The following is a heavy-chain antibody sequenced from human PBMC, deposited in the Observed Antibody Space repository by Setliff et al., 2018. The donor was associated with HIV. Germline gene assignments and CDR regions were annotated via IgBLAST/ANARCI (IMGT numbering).Heavy chain of an antibody. J-gene: IGHJ3*02. Sequence: GGSLRLSCVASGFTLDDYVMHWVRQAPGKGLEWVSGISWSSGSIDSADSVKGRFTISRDNAKNSLYLQMNSLRDEDTAVYYCARDFRIIVPDVFDIWGRGTMVTVSS. V-gene: IGHV3-9*01. CDR2: ISWSSGSI. CDR1: GFTLDDYV. CDR3: ARDFRIIVPDVFDI. D-gene: IGHD2-15*01.